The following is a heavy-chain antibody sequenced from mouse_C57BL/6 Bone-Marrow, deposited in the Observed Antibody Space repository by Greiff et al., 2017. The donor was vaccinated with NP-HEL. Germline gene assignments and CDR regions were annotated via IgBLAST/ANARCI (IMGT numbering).Heavy chain of an antibody. CDR2: IYPGDGDT. CDR1: GYAFSSSW. D-gene: IGHD2-2*01. Sequence: VQLQESGPELVKPGASVKISCKASGYAFSSSWMNWVKQRPGKGLEWIGRIYPGDGDTNYNGKFTGKATLTADKSSRTAYMQLSSLTSEDSAVYFFARRIYYGSWYFDVWGTGTTVTVSS. V-gene: IGHV1-82*01. J-gene: IGHJ1*03. CDR3: ARRIYYGSWYFDV.